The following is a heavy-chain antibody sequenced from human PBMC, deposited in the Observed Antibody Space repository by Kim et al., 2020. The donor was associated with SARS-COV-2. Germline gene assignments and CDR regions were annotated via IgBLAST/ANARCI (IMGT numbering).Heavy chain of an antibody. CDR2: IIPIFGTA. CDR1: GGTFSSYD. J-gene: IGHJ6*02. CDR3: AGGYGGNSCFAVYCYYYGMDV. Sequence: SVKVSCKASGGTFSSYDISWVRQAPGQGLEWMGGIIPIFGTANYAQKFQGRVTITADESTSTAYMELSSLRSEDTAVYYCAGGYGGNSCFAVYCYYYGMDVWGEGTTVTVSS. D-gene: IGHD4-17*01. V-gene: IGHV1-69*13.